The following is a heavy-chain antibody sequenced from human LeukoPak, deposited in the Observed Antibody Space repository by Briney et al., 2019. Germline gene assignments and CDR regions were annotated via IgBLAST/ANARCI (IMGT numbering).Heavy chain of an antibody. CDR2: IYHSGST. J-gene: IGHJ6*03. CDR1: GYSISSGYN. Sequence: SETLSLTCTVSGYSISSGYNWGWIRQPPGEGLEWIGSIYHSGSTYYNPSLNSRVTISVDTSKNQFSLKLSSVTAADTAVYYCARETTRARFMDVWGKGTTVTVSS. V-gene: IGHV4-38-2*02. CDR3: ARETTRARFMDV. D-gene: IGHD4-17*01.